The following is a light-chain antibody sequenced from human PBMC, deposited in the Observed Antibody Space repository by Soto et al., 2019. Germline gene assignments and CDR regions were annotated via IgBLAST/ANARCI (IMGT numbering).Light chain of an antibody. J-gene: IGKJ1*01. Sequence: DIRMTQSPSSLSASVGDRVTITCRASQGISNYLAWYQQRPGKVPKLLIYAASTLQSGVPSRFSGSGSGTDFTLTISSLQPEDVATYYCQKYNSAPWTIGQGTKVEIK. CDR3: QKYNSAPWT. CDR2: AAS. V-gene: IGKV1-27*01. CDR1: QGISNY.